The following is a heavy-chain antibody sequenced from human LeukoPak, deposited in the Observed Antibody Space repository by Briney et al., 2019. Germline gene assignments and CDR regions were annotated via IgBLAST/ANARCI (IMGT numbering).Heavy chain of an antibody. V-gene: IGHV7-4-1*02. CDR3: ARDLWATVTTVGAFDI. Sequence: ASVKVSCKASGYTFTSYAMNWVRQAPGQGLEWMGWINTNTGNPTYAQGFTGRFVFTLDTSVSTAYLQISSLKAEDTAVYYCARDLWATVTTVGAFDIWGQGTMVTVSS. CDR1: GYTFTSYA. J-gene: IGHJ3*02. CDR2: INTNTGNP. D-gene: IGHD4-17*01.